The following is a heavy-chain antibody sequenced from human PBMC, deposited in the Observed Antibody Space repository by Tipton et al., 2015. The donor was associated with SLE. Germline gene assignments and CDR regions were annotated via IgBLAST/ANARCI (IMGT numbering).Heavy chain of an antibody. Sequence: LRLSCAASGITFSDYYMNWIRQAPGKGLEWIGSIYHSGSTYYNPSLKSRVTISVDTSKNQFSLNLTSVTAADTALYYCAREDNYYWYFDLWGRGTLVTVSS. CDR1: GITFSDYY. J-gene: IGHJ2*01. CDR2: IYHSGST. D-gene: IGHD2-15*01. CDR3: AREDNYYWYFDL. V-gene: IGHV4-38-2*02.